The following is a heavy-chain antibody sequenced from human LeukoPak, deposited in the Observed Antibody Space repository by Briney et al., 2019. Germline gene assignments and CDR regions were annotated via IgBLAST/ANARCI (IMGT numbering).Heavy chain of an antibody. Sequence: GGSLRLSCAASGFTFSSYGMHWVRQAPGKGLEWVAVISYDGSNKYYADSVKGRFTISRDNSKNTLYLQMNSLRAEDTAVYYCAKVASSAPNTYYDILTGYFFYYYYYMDVWGKGTTVTVSS. D-gene: IGHD3-9*01. J-gene: IGHJ6*03. CDR2: ISYDGSNK. CDR1: GFTFSSYG. CDR3: AKVASSAPNTYYDILTGYFFYYYYYMDV. V-gene: IGHV3-30*18.